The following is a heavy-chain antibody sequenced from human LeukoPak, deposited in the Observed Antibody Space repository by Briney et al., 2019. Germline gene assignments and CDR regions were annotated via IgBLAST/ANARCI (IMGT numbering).Heavy chain of an antibody. J-gene: IGHJ4*02. V-gene: IGHV1-2*02. CDR3: TRLSGDNWNYGGNFDS. Sequence: VASVKVSCKASGYTFSNYYLHWVRQAPGQGLEWMGWINPNSGGTNYAQKFQGRVTMTRDTSISTAYMELSRLRSDDTAVYYCTRLSGDNWNYGGNFDSWGQGTLVTVSS. CDR1: GYTFSNYY. CDR2: INPNSGGT. D-gene: IGHD1-7*01.